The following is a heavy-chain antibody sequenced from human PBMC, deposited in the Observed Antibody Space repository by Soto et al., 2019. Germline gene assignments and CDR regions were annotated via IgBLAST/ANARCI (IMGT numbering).Heavy chain of an antibody. CDR3: ARGWGLPWFDP. Sequence: HPGGSLRLSCAASGFTFSSYAMSWVRQAPGKGLEWVSGISGSGSNTYYADSVKGRFTISRDNAKNSLYLQMTSLRAEDTALYYCARGWGLPWFDPWGKGTLVTVPS. J-gene: IGHJ5*02. D-gene: IGHD7-27*01. CDR1: GFTFSSYA. V-gene: IGHV3-23*01. CDR2: ISGSGSNT.